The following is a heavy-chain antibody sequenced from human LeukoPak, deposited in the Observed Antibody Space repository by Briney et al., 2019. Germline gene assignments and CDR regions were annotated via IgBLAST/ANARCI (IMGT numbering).Heavy chain of an antibody. D-gene: IGHD3-3*01. CDR2: ISGSGGST. CDR3: AKISASLRFLEWLSHFDY. J-gene: IGHJ4*02. Sequence: GGSLRLSCAASGFTFNTYAMSWVRQAPGKGLEWVSAISGSGGSTYYADSVKGRFTISRDNSKNTLYLQMNSLRAEDTAVYYCAKISASLRFLEWLSHFDYWGQGTLVTVSS. V-gene: IGHV3-23*01. CDR1: GFTFNTYA.